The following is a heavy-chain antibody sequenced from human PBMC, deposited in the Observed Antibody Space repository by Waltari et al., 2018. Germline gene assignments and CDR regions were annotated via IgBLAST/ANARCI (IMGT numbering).Heavy chain of an antibody. CDR3: ARDFSGDYVWGSYRPGAFDI. D-gene: IGHD3-16*02. Sequence: EVQLVESGGGLVQPGGSLRLSCAASGFTFSSYEMNWVRPSPVPYVEWVSYISSSVSTIYYADSVKGQLTISRDNAKNSLYLQMNSLRAEDTAVYYCARDFSGDYVWGSYRPGAFDIWGQGTMVTVSS. CDR2: ISSSVSTI. CDR1: GFTFSSYE. J-gene: IGHJ3*02. V-gene: IGHV3-48*03.